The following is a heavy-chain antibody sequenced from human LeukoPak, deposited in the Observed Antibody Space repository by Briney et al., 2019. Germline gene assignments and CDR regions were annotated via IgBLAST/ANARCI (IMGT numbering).Heavy chain of an antibody. CDR2: INTDNGNT. Sequence: ASVKVSCKASGYTFTSYAMHWVRQAPGRGLEWMGWINTDNGNTKYSQKFQGRVAITRDTSASTAYMELSSLRSEDTAVYYCARAYYDSSGYFNWFDPWGQGTLVTVSS. J-gene: IGHJ5*02. CDR3: ARAYYDSSGYFNWFDP. D-gene: IGHD3-22*01. CDR1: GYTFTSYA. V-gene: IGHV1-3*04.